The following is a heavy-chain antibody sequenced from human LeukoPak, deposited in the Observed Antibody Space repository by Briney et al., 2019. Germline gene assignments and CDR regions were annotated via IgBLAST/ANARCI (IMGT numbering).Heavy chain of an antibody. V-gene: IGHV3-20*04. CDR1: GFTFDDYG. Sequence: GGSLRLSCAASGFTFDDYGMSWVRQAPGKGLEWVSGINWNGGSTGYADSVKGRFTISRDNAKNSLYLQMNSLRAEDTALYYCAMKSCSSTSCYLRHWGQGTLVTVSS. J-gene: IGHJ4*02. CDR3: AMKSCSSTSCYLRH. D-gene: IGHD2-2*01. CDR2: INWNGGST.